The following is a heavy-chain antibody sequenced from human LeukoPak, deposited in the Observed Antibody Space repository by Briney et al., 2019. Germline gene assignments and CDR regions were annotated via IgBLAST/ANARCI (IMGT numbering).Heavy chain of an antibody. J-gene: IGHJ4*02. D-gene: IGHD3-22*01. V-gene: IGHV4-34*01. CDR2: INHSGST. CDR3: ARVDYDSSGYYQTFDY. CDR1: GGSFSGYY. Sequence: SETLSLTCAVYGGSFSGYYWSWIRQPPGKGLEWIGEINHSGSTDYNPSLKSRVTISVDTSKNQFSLKLSSVTAADTAVYYCARVDYDSSGYYQTFDYWGQGTLVTVSS.